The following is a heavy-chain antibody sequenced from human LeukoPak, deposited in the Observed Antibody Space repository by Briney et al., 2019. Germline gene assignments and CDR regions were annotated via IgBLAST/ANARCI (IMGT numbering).Heavy chain of an antibody. Sequence: ASVKVSCKASGGTFSSYGINWVRQAPGQGLEWMGWTSAYNGNTNYAQQLQGRVTLTTDTSTSTAYMELRSLRSDDTAVYYCARRLTDSSGYYPYYYYGMDVWGQGTTVTVSS. D-gene: IGHD3-22*01. CDR3: ARRLTDSSGYYPYYYYGMDV. CDR2: TSAYNGNT. CDR1: GGTFSSYG. V-gene: IGHV1-18*01. J-gene: IGHJ6*02.